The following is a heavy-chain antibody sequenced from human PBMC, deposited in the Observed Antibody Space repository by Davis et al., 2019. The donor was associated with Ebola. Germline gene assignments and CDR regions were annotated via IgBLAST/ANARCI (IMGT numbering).Heavy chain of an antibody. CDR3: TRGYSPKCRGGDCVNDF. V-gene: IGHV1-8*01. CDR1: GYIFSNYD. CDR2: MNASSGNT. Sequence: AASVKVSCKASGYIFSNYDINWVRQARGQGLEWMGWMNASSGNTGYVEKFKGRVTMTRNPSISTAYMDLSSLTIEDTAVYYCTRGYSPKCRGGDCVNDFWGQGTLVTVSS. D-gene: IGHD2-21*02. J-gene: IGHJ4*02.